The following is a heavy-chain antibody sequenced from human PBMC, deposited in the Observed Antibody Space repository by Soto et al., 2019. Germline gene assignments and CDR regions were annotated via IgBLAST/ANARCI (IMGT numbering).Heavy chain of an antibody. CDR1: GFTFSSYG. Sequence: QVQLVESGGGVVQPGRSLRLSCAASGFTFSSYGMHWVRQAPGKGLEWVAVMWYDGSNKYYADSVKGRFTISRDNSKNTLYLQMNSLRAEDTAVYYCARGLYSSWYYFDYWGQGTLVTVSS. CDR3: ARGLYSSWYYFDY. D-gene: IGHD3-16*01. CDR2: MWYDGSNK. V-gene: IGHV3-33*01. J-gene: IGHJ4*02.